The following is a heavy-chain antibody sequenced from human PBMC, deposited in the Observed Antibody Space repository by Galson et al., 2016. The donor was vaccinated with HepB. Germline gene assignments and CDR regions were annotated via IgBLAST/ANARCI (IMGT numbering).Heavy chain of an antibody. V-gene: IGHV3-48*03. CDR1: GFSFSNYE. CDR3: ARGSWFDP. Sequence: SLRLSCAASGFSFSNYEMNWVRQAPGKGLEWISYISSSGSAIFYADSVKGRFTISRDNAQNSLYLHMNSLRVEDTAVYYCARGSWFDPWGQGTLVTVSS. CDR2: ISSSGSAI. J-gene: IGHJ5*02.